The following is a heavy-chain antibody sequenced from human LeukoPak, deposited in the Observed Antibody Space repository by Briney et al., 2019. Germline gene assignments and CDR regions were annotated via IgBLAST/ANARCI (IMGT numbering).Heavy chain of an antibody. J-gene: IGHJ6*03. Sequence: GASVKVSCKASGYTFTSYYMHWVRQAPAQGLEWMGIINPSGGSTSYAQKFQGRVTMTRDTSTSTVYMELSSLRSEDTAVYYCARESSDAYYMHVWGKGTTVTVSS. CDR3: ARESSDAYYMHV. V-gene: IGHV1-46*01. D-gene: IGHD5-24*01. CDR1: GYTFTSYY. CDR2: INPSGGST.